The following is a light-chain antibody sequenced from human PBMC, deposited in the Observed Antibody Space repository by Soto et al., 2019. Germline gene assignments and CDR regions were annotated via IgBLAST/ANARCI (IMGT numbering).Light chain of an antibody. CDR2: DAS. CDR1: QSISSW. J-gene: IGKJ3*01. Sequence: DIQMTQSPSTLSASVGDRVTITCRASQSISSWLAWYPQKPGKAPKLLIYDASSLESGVPSRFSGSGSGTEFTLIINSLHPDDFATYYCQQYKSYSRTFGPGTKVDIK. CDR3: QQYKSYSRT. V-gene: IGKV1-5*01.